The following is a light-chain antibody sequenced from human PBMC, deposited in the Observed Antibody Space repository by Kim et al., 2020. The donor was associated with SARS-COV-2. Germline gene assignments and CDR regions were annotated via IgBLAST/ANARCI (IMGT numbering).Light chain of an antibody. V-gene: IGLV3-19*01. J-gene: IGLJ2*01. CDR3: KSRDSRGKVV. CDR2: GKN. CDR1: SLRSYY. Sequence: SSELTQDPAVSVALGQTVRTTCQGDSLRSYYATWYQQKSGQAPVLVFYGKNNRPSGIPDRFSGSSSGNTASLTITGAQAADEADYYCKSRDSRGKVVFGGGTKVTVL.